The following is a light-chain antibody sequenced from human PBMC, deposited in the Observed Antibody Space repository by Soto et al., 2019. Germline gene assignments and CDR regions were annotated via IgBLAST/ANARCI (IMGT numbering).Light chain of an antibody. CDR2: GPS. J-gene: IGKJ1*01. V-gene: IGKV3-15*01. Sequence: EIVMTQSPATLSVSPGERATLSCRASQSVSSNLAWYQQKPGQPPRLLIYGPSTRATGIPARFSCSGSGTEFTLTISTLQSEDSAVYYCQQFNSWPGTFGQGTKVEIK. CDR3: QQFNSWPGT. CDR1: QSVSSN.